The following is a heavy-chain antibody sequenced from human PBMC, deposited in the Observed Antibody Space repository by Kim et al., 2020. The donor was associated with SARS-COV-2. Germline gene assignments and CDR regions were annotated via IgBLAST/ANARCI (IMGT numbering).Heavy chain of an antibody. CDR3: ASGLGASAGSFDY. D-gene: IGHD6-13*01. V-gene: IGHV1-46*01. J-gene: IGHJ4*02. Sequence: YAQRFQGRVTMTRDRTTSTAYMELSSLRSEDTAVYYCASGLGASAGSFDYWGQGTLVTVSS.